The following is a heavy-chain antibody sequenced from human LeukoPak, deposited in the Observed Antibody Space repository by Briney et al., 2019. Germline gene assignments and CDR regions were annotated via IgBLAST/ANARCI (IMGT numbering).Heavy chain of an antibody. CDR1: GFTFTSYW. Sequence: GESLKISCKASGFTFTSYWIGWVRLMPGKGLEWVGSIYPGDSDTRYSPSFRGQVTISADKSITTAYLQWRSLKAPGTAMYYCARLGFIERAASYFDSWGQGSLVTVSS. CDR2: IYPGDSDT. CDR3: ARLGFIERAASYFDS. D-gene: IGHD1-1*01. J-gene: IGHJ4*02. V-gene: IGHV5-51*01.